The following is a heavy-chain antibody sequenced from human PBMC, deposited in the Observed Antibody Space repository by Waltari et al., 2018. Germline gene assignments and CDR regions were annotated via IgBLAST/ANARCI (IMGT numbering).Heavy chain of an antibody. CDR1: GGSISSYY. V-gene: IGHV4-4*07. CDR2: IYTSGST. Sequence: QVQLQESGPGLVKPSETLSLTCTVSGGSISSYYWSWIRQPAGTGLEWIGRIYTSGSTNYNPSLKSRVTMSVDTSKNQFSLKLSSVTAADTAVYYCARVGYDFWSGYYSYYYYMDVWGKGTTVTISS. D-gene: IGHD3-3*01. CDR3: ARVGYDFWSGYYSYYYYMDV. J-gene: IGHJ6*03.